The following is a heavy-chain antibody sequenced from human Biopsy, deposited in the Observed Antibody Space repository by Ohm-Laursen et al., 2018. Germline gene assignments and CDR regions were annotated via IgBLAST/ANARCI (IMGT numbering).Heavy chain of an antibody. J-gene: IGHJ6*02. CDR2: IHYTGSLI. D-gene: IGHD2-2*02. Sequence: SLRLSCTASGFTFTSYEMNWVRQASGKGLEWVANIHYTGSLIYYADSVRGRFTISRDNGEYSLFLQMNSLRVDDTAVYYCARRIPLYGMDVWGQGTTVTVSS. V-gene: IGHV3-48*03. CDR3: ARRIPLYGMDV. CDR1: GFTFTSYE.